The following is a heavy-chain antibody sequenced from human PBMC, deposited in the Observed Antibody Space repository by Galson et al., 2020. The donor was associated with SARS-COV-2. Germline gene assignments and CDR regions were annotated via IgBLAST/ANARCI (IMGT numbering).Heavy chain of an antibody. CDR3: ARWTLFGVAPDGEYYYGMDV. CDR2: TYHRGST. V-gene: IGHV4-31*03. J-gene: IGHJ6*02. Sequence: SETLSLTCTVSGGSISSGSYYWSWIRQSPGEGLEWIGYTYHRGSTFYSPSLKSRSTILLDASHSQFPLKLTSVTAADTAVYYCARWTLFGVAPDGEYYYGMDVWGPGTTVTVS. CDR1: GGSISSGSYY. D-gene: IGHD3-3*01.